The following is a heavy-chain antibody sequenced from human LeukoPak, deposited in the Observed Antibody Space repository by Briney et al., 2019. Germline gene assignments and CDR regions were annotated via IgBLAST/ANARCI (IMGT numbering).Heavy chain of an antibody. CDR2: ISSSSRYI. V-gene: IGHV3-21*01. J-gene: IGHJ4*02. CDR1: GFTFSGCT. Sequence: GGSLRLSCAASGFTFSGCTMNWVRQAPGKGLEWVSSISSSSRYIYYADSVKGRFTISRDNAKNSLYLQMNSLRAEDTAVYYCARDPELGYCSSTSCPIDYWGQGTLVTVSS. CDR3: ARDPELGYCSSTSCPIDY. D-gene: IGHD2-2*01.